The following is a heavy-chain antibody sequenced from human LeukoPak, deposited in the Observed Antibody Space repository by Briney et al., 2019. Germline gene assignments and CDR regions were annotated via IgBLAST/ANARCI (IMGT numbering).Heavy chain of an antibody. J-gene: IGHJ4*02. V-gene: IGHV3-11*01. D-gene: IGHD1-20*01. CDR2: ISSSGSTL. CDR1: GFTFSDYY. Sequence: GGSLRLSCAASGFTFSDYYMSWIRQAPGKGLEWVSYISSSGSTLYYADSVKGRIAISRDNAKNSLYLQMNSLRAEDTAVYYCARRRYNWNAIDYWGQGTLVTVSS. CDR3: ARRRYNWNAIDY.